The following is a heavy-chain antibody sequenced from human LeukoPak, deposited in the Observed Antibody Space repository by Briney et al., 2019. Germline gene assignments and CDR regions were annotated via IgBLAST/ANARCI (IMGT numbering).Heavy chain of an antibody. J-gene: IGHJ1*01. Sequence: ASVKVSCKASGYTFTSYYMHWVRQAPGQGLEWMGIINPSGGSTSYAQKFRGRVTMTRDMSTSTVYMELSSLRSEDTAVYYCASRGVVTAWFQHWGQGTLVTVSS. D-gene: IGHD2-21*02. V-gene: IGHV1-46*01. CDR1: GYTFTSYY. CDR2: INPSGGST. CDR3: ASRGVVTAWFQH.